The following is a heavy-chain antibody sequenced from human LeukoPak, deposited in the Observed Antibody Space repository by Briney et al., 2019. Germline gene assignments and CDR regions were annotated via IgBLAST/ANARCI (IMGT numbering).Heavy chain of an antibody. J-gene: IGHJ5*02. CDR1: GFTFSSYE. D-gene: IGHD3-10*01. CDR3: ARDRYSTLGDMVRGAFDP. Sequence: GGTLRLSCAASGFTFSSYEMNWVRQAPGKGLEWGSYISSSGRTINYADSVKGRFTISRDNAKNSLYLQMNCLRAEHTAVYYCARDRYSTLGDMVRGAFDPWGQGTLVTVSS. V-gene: IGHV3-48*03. CDR2: ISSSGRTI.